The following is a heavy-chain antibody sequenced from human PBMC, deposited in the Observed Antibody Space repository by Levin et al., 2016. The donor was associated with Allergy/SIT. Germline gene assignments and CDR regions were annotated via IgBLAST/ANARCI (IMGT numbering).Heavy chain of an antibody. Sequence: KVSCKGSGYSFTSYWIGWVRQRPGKGLEWMGRIDPSDSDTGYSPSFQGHVTISADKSISTAYLQWSSLEASDTAMYYCARLTGSASYPSYWGQGTLVTVSS. CDR1: GYSFTSYW. J-gene: IGHJ4*02. CDR2: IDPSDSDT. CDR3: ARLTGSASYPSY. D-gene: IGHD3-10*01. V-gene: IGHV5-10-1*01.